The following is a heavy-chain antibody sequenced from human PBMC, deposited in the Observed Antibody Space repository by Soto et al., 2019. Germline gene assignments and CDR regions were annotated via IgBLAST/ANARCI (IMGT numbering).Heavy chain of an antibody. CDR1: GFSISDYW. Sequence: EVQMVESGGGLVQPGGSLRLSCAASGFSISDYWMSWVRQAQGKGLEWVGNINEDGSEENYVDSVKGRCTISRDNARNSLYLQMNSLRVEDTAVYYFCHTWLGGQGTLVTVSS. CDR3: CHTWL. J-gene: IGHJ4*02. CDR2: INEDGSEE. V-gene: IGHV3-7*01. D-gene: IGHD3-22*01.